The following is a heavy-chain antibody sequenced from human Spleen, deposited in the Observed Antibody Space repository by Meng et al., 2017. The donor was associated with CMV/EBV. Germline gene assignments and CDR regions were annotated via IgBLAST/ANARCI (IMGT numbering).Heavy chain of an antibody. J-gene: IGHJ4*02. CDR3: TTDYGDYYGGGYFDY. D-gene: IGHD4-17*01. CDR2: IKSKTDGGTT. CDR1: GFTFSNAW. V-gene: IGHV3-15*01. Sequence: GFTFSNAWMSWVRQAPGKGLEWVGRIKSKTDGGTTDYAAPVKGRFTISRDDSKNTLYLQMNSLKTEDTAVYYCTTDYGDYYGGGYFDYWGQGTLVTVSS.